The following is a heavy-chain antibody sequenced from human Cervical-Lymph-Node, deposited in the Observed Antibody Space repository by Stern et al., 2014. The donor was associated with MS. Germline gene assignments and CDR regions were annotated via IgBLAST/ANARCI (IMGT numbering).Heavy chain of an antibody. V-gene: IGHV3-11*01. CDR2: ISGSGSSI. CDR3: ARGTKWDDAFDI. J-gene: IGHJ3*02. D-gene: IGHD1-26*01. Sequence: VHLVEYGGGLVKPGGSLRLSCAASGFTFSDYYMSWIRQAPGQGLEWVSYISGSGSSIYYADSVKGRFSISRDNGKNSQYLQMNSLRAEDTAVYYCARGTKWDDAFDIWGQGTMVTVSS. CDR1: GFTFSDYY.